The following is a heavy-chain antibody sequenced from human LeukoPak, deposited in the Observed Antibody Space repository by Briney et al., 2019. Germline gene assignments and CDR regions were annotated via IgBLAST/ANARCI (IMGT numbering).Heavy chain of an antibody. J-gene: IGHJ4*02. CDR3: ARDREYEN. V-gene: IGHV3-30*03. CDR1: GFTFSSYG. D-gene: IGHD2/OR15-2a*01. CDR2: ISYDGSNK. Sequence: GGSLRLSCAASGFTFSSYGMHWVRQAPGKGLEWVAVISYDGSNKYYADSVEGRFTISRDNSKNTLYLQMNSLRAEDTAVYYCARDREYENWGQGTLVTVSS.